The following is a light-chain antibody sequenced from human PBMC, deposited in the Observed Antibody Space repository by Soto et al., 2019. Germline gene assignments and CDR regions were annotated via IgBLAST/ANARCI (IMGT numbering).Light chain of an antibody. CDR2: DVS. CDR1: QSISSW. V-gene: IGKV1-5*01. J-gene: IGKJ1*01. CDR3: QQYTNYPWT. Sequence: DIQMTQSPPTLSASVGDRVTITCRARQSISSWLAWYQQRPGKAPNLLIYDVSSLESGVPSRFSGSGSGTEFTLTISSLQPDDFATYYCQQYTNYPWTFGQGNHVEIK.